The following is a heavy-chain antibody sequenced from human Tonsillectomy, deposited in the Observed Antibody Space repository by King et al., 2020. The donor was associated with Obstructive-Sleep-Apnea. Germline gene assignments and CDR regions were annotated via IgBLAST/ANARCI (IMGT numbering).Heavy chain of an antibody. V-gene: IGHV6-1*01. CDR1: GDSVSSNSAA. Sequence: VQLQQSGPGLVKPSQPLSLPCAISGDSVSSNSAAWTWLRQSPSRGLEWLGRTYYRSKWYNDYAVSVKSRITINSDTSKNQFSLQLNSVTPEDTAVYYCARGYDSSGYAIPFFDYWGQGNLVIVSS. CDR3: ARGYDSSGYAIPFFDY. D-gene: IGHD3-22*01. J-gene: IGHJ4*02. CDR2: TYYRSKWYN.